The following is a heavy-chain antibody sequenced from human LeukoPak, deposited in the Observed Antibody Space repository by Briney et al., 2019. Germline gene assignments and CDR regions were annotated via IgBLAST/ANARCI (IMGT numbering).Heavy chain of an antibody. CDR3: ARDFSTKYSQDY. Sequence: GGSLRLSCAASGFSFSHYALHWVRQAPGKGLEWLAFISYDGNVKYYADSVKGRFTVSRDDSKITLYLQMNSLRTEDTALYYCARDFSTKYSQDYWGQGTLVTVSS. CDR1: GFSFSHYA. J-gene: IGHJ4*02. CDR2: ISYDGNVK. V-gene: IGHV3-30-3*01. D-gene: IGHD1-26*01.